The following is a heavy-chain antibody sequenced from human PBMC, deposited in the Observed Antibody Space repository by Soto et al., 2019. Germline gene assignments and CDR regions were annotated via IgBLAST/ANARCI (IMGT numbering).Heavy chain of an antibody. V-gene: IGHV5-51*01. CDR2: IYPADSDT. CDR3: ARRYIAAPATAFDL. CDR1: GYRVSTYW. Sequence: PGESLKISCQGSGYRVSTYWIHWVRQLPGKGLESVGIIYPADSDTRYSPSFQGQVTISADKTISTTYLQWSSLKASDTAMYFCARRYIAAPATAFDLWGQGTPVTVSS. J-gene: IGHJ4*02. D-gene: IGHD6-13*01.